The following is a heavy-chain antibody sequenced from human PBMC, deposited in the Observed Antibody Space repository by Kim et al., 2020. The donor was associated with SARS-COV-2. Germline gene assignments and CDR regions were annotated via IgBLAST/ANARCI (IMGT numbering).Heavy chain of an antibody. V-gene: IGHV4-39*01. CDR1: GGSISSSSYY. CDR2: IYYSGST. Sequence: SETLSLTCTVSGGSISSSSYYWGWIRQPPGKGLEWIGSIYYSGSTYYNPSLKSRVTISVDTSKNQFSLKLSSVTAADTAVYYCARHKPYYHGSGPPMGYWGQGTLVTVSS. CDR3: ARHKPYYHGSGPPMGY. J-gene: IGHJ4*02. D-gene: IGHD3-10*01.